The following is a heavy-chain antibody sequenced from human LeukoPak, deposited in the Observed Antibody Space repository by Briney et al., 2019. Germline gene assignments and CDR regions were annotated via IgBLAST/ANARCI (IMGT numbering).Heavy chain of an antibody. CDR1: GFTFSSYG. J-gene: IGHJ1*01. D-gene: IGHD5-18*01. CDR3: ARDHSYGTGYFQH. CDR2: IWYDGSNK. Sequence: TGGSLRLSCAASGFTFSSYGMHWVRQAPGKGLEWVAVIWYDGSNKYYADSVKGRFTISRDNSKNTLYLQMNSLRAEDTAVYYCARDHSYGTGYFQHWGPGTLVTVSS. V-gene: IGHV3-33*01.